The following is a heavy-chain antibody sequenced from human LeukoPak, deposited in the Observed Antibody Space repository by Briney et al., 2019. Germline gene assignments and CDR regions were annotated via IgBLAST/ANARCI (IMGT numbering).Heavy chain of an antibody. CDR1: GFTFSSYA. V-gene: IGHV3-30*04. D-gene: IGHD4-17*01. J-gene: IGHJ4*02. Sequence: GGSLRLSCAASGFTFSSYAMHWVRQAPGKGLEWVAAISYDGSNKYSADSVKGRFTISRDNSKNTLYLQMNSLRAEDTAVYYCARAGKMTTVTPSDYWGQGTLVTVSS. CDR3: ARAGKMTTVTPSDY. CDR2: ISYDGSNK.